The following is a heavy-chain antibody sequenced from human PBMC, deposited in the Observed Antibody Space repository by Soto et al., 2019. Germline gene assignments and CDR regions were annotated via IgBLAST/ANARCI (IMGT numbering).Heavy chain of an antibody. CDR3: VTGGHFFGD. J-gene: IGHJ4*02. V-gene: IGHV3-15*01. Sequence: DVHLVESGGDLVKPGGSLRLSCAASGLTVSNAWMSWVRQAPGKGLEWVGRVKSKIHDGSTEYAAPVKGRFIITRDDSKNTLNLQLNNLKSEDTAIYYCVTGGHFFGDGGQGTLVTVSS. D-gene: IGHD2-21*02. CDR1: GLTVSNAW. CDR2: VKSKIHDGST.